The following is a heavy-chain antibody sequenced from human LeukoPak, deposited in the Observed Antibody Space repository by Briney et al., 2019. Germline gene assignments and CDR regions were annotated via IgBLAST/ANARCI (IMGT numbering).Heavy chain of an antibody. CDR1: GYTFTGYY. D-gene: IGHD4-23*01. CDR2: INPNSGGT. Sequence: ASVTVSCKASGYTFTGYYMHWVRQAPGQGLEWMGWINPNSGGTNYAQKFQGRVTMTRDTSISTAYMELSRLRSDDTAVYYCARSPYGGNSFDYWGQGTLVTVSS. CDR3: ARSPYGGNSFDY. V-gene: IGHV1-2*02. J-gene: IGHJ4*02.